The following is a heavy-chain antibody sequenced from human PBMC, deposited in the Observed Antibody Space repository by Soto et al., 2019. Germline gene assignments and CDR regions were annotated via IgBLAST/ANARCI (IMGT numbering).Heavy chain of an antibody. D-gene: IGHD3-22*01. CDR2: IYYSRST. CDR1: GGSISSSDYY. CDR3: ARDRTSMIVDY. Sequence: PSETLSLTCTVSGGSISSSDYYWSWIRQPPGKGLEWIGYIYYSRSTYYNPSLKSRVTISVDTSKNQFSLKLSSVTAADTAVYYCARDRTSMIVDYWGQGTLVTVSS. J-gene: IGHJ4*02. V-gene: IGHV4-30-4*01.